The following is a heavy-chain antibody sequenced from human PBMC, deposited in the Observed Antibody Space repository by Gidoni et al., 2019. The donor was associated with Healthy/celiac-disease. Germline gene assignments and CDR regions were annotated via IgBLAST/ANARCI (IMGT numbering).Heavy chain of an antibody. V-gene: IGHV3-7*01. D-gene: IGHD1-26*01. J-gene: IGHJ6*02. CDR1: GFTFSSCG. Sequence: EVQVGEYGGGLIQLGGPRRPSCAATGFTFSSCGRARGGEAPGKGLGWVANINQDGSEKYYVDSVKGRFTFSSDNAKNSLYLQMNSLRAEDTAVYYCARVIDPSGSYYRDYYYYYGMDVWGQGTTVTVSS. CDR2: INQDGSEK. CDR3: ARVIDPSGSYYRDYYYYYGMDV.